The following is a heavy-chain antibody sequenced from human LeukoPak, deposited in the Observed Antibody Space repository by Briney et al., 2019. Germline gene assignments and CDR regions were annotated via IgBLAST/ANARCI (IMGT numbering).Heavy chain of an antibody. Sequence: PSETLSLTCTVSGGSISSSSYYWGWIRQPPGKGLEWIGSIYYSGSTYYNPSLKSRVTISVDTSKNQFSLKLSSVTAADTAVYYCARGSSYSSGWSHWYFDLWGRGTLVTVSS. V-gene: IGHV4-39*07. CDR2: IYYSGST. CDR1: GGSISSSSYY. D-gene: IGHD6-19*01. CDR3: ARGSSYSSGWSHWYFDL. J-gene: IGHJ2*01.